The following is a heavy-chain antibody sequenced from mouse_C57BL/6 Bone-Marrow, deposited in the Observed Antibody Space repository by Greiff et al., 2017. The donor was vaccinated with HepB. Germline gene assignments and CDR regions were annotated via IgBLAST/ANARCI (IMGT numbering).Heavy chain of an antibody. J-gene: IGHJ2*01. Sequence: VQLKESGAELARPGASVKLSCKASGYTFTSYGISWVKQRTGQGLEWIGEIYPRSGNTYYNEKFKGKATLTADKSSSTAYMELRSLTSEDSAVYFCARSYGSSFLLYYFDYWGQGTTLTVSS. CDR2: IYPRSGNT. D-gene: IGHD1-1*01. CDR1: GYTFTSYG. CDR3: ARSYGSSFLLYYFDY. V-gene: IGHV1-81*01.